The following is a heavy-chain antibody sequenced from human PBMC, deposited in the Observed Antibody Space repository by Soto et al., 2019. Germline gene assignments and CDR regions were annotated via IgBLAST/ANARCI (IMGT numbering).Heavy chain of an antibody. CDR2: IRYSGKT. D-gene: IGHD2-21*02. CDR1: GGSLTNYI. J-gene: IGHJ3*01. Sequence: QVQLQESGPGLVEPSETLSLTCTVSGGSLTNYIWTWVRQSPGKGLEWIAYIRYSGKTDYNPSRKSRVTISLDTPKNQFSLKLTSVTAADTAMYYCARFQYTVVTPFDLWGQGTMVIVSP. CDR3: ARFQYTVVTPFDL. V-gene: IGHV4-59*01.